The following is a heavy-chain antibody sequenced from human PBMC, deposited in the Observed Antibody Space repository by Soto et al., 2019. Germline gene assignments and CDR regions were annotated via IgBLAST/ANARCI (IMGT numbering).Heavy chain of an antibody. J-gene: IGHJ6*02. D-gene: IGHD3-9*01. CDR3: ARENYYDILTGYPDSYYYYGMDV. CDR1: GGTFSSYT. V-gene: IGHV1-69*08. CDR2: IIPILGIA. Sequence: QVQLVQSGAEVKKPGSSVKVSCKASGGTFSSYTISWVRQAPGQGLEWMGRIIPILGIANYAQKFQGRVTITADKSTSTAHMELSSLRSEDTAVYYCARENYYDILTGYPDSYYYYGMDVWGQGTTVTVSS.